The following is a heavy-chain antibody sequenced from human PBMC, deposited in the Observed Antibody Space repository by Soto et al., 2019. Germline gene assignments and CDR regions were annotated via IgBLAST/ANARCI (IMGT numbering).Heavy chain of an antibody. Sequence: QVQLQQWGAGLLKPSETLSLTCAVYGGSFSGYYWSWIRQPPGKGLEWIGEINHSGSTNYNPSLKSRVTISVDTSKNHFSLKLSSVTAADTAVYYCARKRITMVRGVITPPFDYWGQGTLVTVSS. J-gene: IGHJ4*02. CDR1: GGSFSGYY. V-gene: IGHV4-34*01. D-gene: IGHD3-10*01. CDR3: ARKRITMVRGVITPPFDY. CDR2: INHSGST.